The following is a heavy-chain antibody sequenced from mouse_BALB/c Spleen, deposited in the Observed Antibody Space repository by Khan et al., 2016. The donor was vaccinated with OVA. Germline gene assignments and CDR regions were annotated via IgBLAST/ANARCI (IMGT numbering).Heavy chain of an antibody. CDR2: INPSTGYT. Sequence: QVQLKQSGAELANPGASVKMSCKASGYMFTSYWMHWVKQRPGQGLEWIGYINPSTGYTEYNQKFKDKATLTTDKSSSTVYMQLCSLTSDDSAGYYCTRRVVFGIFVYWGQGTLVTVSA. CDR3: TRRVVFGIFVY. J-gene: IGHJ3*01. V-gene: IGHV1-7*01. D-gene: IGHD1-1*01. CDR1: GYMFTSYW.